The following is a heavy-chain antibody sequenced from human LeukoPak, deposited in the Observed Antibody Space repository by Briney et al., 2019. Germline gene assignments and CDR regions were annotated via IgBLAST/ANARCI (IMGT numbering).Heavy chain of an antibody. V-gene: IGHV3-23*01. CDR3: AKTPQYYYDSSGLGPHYFDY. D-gene: IGHD3-22*01. Sequence: GGSLRLSCAAPGFTFSSYAMSWVRQAPGKGLEWVSAISGSGGSTYYADSVKGRFTISRDNSKNTLYLQMNSLRAEDTAVYYCAKTPQYYYDSSGLGPHYFDYWGQGTLVTVSS. J-gene: IGHJ4*02. CDR1: GFTFSSYA. CDR2: ISGSGGST.